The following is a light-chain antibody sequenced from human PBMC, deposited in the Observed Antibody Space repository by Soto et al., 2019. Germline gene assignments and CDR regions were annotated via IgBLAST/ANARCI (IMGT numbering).Light chain of an antibody. CDR1: QGFSNY. J-gene: IGKJ4*01. CDR2: GAT. V-gene: IGKV1-27*01. Sequence: DFQMTQPPSSLSASVGDRVTITCRASQGFSNYLAWYQQKPGEVPKLLISGATTLQPGVPSRFSGTVYGTHFTLSISSLQPEDAAYYYCQKYNTAPLTFGGGTKVELK. CDR3: QKYNTAPLT.